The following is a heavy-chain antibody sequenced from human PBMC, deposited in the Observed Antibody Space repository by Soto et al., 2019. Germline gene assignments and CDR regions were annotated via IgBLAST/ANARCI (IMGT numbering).Heavy chain of an antibody. CDR2: VSRSGETT. CDR1: GFTFSSYW. V-gene: IGHV3-23*01. Sequence: PGGSLRLSCAASGFTFSSYWMSWVRQAPGKGLEWVSSVSRSGETTYYADSVKGRFTVSRDDSKNMLYLEMNSLRAEDTAMYYCAKDQGIAGLWGQGTLVTVSS. D-gene: IGHD6-13*01. J-gene: IGHJ4*02. CDR3: AKDQGIAGL.